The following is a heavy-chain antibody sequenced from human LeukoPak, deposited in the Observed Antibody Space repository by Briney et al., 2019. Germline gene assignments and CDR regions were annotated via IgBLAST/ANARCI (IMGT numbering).Heavy chain of an antibody. J-gene: IGHJ4*02. V-gene: IGHV6-1*01. CDR2: TYYRSKWFN. D-gene: IGHD6-13*01. CDR1: GDSVSSNSAA. CDR3: ARMSYDSSPV. Sequence: SQTLSLTCAISGDSVSSNSAAWNWIKQSPSRGLEWLGRTYYRSKWFNNYAVSLKSRITINPDSSKNQYSLHLNSVTPEDTAVYYCARMSYDSSPVWGRGTLVTVSS.